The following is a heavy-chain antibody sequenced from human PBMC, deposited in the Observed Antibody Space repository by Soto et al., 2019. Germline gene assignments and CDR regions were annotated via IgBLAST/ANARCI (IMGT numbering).Heavy chain of an antibody. CDR2: ISGSGGST. V-gene: IGHV3-23*01. J-gene: IGHJ2*01. CDR1: GFTFSSYA. CDR3: AQGDRSGWNYWYFDL. D-gene: IGHD6-19*01. Sequence: EVQLLESGGGLVQPGGSLRLSCAASGFTFSSYAMSWVRQAPGKGLEWVSAISGSGGSTYYADSVKGRFTISRDNSKNSLYLQMSRLRAEDTAVYYCAQGDRSGWNYWYFDLWGRRTLVTVSS.